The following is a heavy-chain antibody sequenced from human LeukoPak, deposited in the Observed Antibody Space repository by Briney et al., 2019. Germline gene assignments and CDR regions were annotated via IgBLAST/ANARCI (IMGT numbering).Heavy chain of an antibody. V-gene: IGHV1-69*13. J-gene: IGHJ4*02. Sequence: GASVKVSCKASGGTFSSYAISWVRQAPGQGLEWMGRIIPIFGTANYAQKFQGRVTITADESTSTAYMELSSLRSEDTAVYYCATQRRCSGGSCYAFDYWGQGTLVTVSS. D-gene: IGHD2-15*01. CDR2: IIPIFGTA. CDR3: ATQRRCSGGSCYAFDY. CDR1: GGTFSSYA.